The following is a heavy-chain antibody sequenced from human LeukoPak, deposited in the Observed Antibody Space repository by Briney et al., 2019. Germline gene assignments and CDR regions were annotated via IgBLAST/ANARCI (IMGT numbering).Heavy chain of an antibody. V-gene: IGHV1-46*01. J-gene: IGHJ3*02. CDR3: ARGGRERYSNGWTDAFDI. Sequence: ASVKVSCKASGYTFTSYYMHWVRQAPGQGLEWMGIINPSGGSTSYAQKFQGRVTMTRDTSTSTVYMELSSLSSEDTAVYYCARGGRERYSNGWTDAFDIWGQGTMATVSS. CDR2: INPSGGST. CDR1: GYTFTSYY. D-gene: IGHD6-19*01.